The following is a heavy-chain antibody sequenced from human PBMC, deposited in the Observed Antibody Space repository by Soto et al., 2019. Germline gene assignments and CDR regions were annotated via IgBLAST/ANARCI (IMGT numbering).Heavy chain of an antibody. J-gene: IGHJ1*01. V-gene: IGHV4-61*01. CDR1: GGSVSSGSYY. D-gene: IGHD6-6*01. CDR2: IYYSGST. Sequence: SETLSLTCTVSGGSVSSGSYYWSWLRQPPGQGLEWIGYIYYSGSTNYNPSLKSRFTISVDTSKNLFSLKLSSVTAADTAVYYCARGAKNSSSSRYFQHWGQGTMVTVSS. CDR3: ARGAKNSSSSRYFQH.